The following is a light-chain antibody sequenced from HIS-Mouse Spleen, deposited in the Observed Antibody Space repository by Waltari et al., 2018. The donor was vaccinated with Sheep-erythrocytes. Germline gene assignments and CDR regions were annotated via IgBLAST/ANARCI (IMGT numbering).Light chain of an antibody. CDR3: CSYAGSYNHV. V-gene: IGLV2-11*01. J-gene: IGLJ1*01. CDR2: DVS. Sequence: QSALTQPRSVSGSPGQSVPISCTGTSSDVGGYYYVSWYQQHPGKAPKLMIYDVSKRPSGVPDRFSGSKSGNTASLTISGLQAEDEADYYCCSYAGSYNHVFATGTKVTVL. CDR1: SSDVGGYYY.